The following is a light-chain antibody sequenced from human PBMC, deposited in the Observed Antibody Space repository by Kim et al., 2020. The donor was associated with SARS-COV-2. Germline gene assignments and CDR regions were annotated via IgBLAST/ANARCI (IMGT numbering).Light chain of an antibody. J-gene: IGKJ1*01. CDR2: GAS. Sequence: EIVMTQSPATLSVSPGERATLSCRASQSVSSNLAWYQQKPGQAPRLLIYGASTRATGIPARFSGSGSETEFTLTISSLQSEDFAVYYCQQYNNWPPGTFGQGTKVDIK. V-gene: IGKV3-15*01. CDR1: QSVSSN. CDR3: QQYNNWPPGT.